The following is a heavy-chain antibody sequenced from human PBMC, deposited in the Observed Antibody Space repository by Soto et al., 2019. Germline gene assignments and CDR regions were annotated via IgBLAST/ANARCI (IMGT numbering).Heavy chain of an antibody. J-gene: IGHJ5*02. V-gene: IGHV4-34*01. Sequence: QVQLQQWGAGLLKPSETLSLTCAVYGGSFSGYYWSWIRQPPGKGLEWIGEINHSGSTNYNPSLKSRVTLSVDTSKTQFSLKLSSVTAADTAVYYCARTPQRVLTGYYPYNWFDPWGQGTLVTVSS. CDR3: ARTPQRVLTGYYPYNWFDP. CDR1: GGSFSGYY. CDR2: INHSGST. D-gene: IGHD3-9*01.